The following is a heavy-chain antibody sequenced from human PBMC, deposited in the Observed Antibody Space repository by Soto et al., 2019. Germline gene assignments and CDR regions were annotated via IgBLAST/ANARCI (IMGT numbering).Heavy chain of an antibody. CDR1: GFTFSSYW. CDR3: AKDINSGWPVDAFDI. V-gene: IGHV3-9*01. D-gene: IGHD6-19*01. CDR2: ISWNSGSI. Sequence: GGSLRLSCAASGFTFSSYWMHWVRQAPGKGLEWVSGISWNSGSIGYADSVKGRFTISRDNAKNSLYLQMNSLRAEDTALYYCAKDINSGWPVDAFDIWGQGTMVTVSS. J-gene: IGHJ3*02.